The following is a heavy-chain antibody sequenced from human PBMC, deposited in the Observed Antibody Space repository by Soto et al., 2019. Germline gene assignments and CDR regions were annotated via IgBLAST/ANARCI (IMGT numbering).Heavy chain of an antibody. CDR1: GYTFTSYG. CDR3: AREYLAIHYYDSSGYPDAFDI. CDR2: ISAYNGNT. V-gene: IGHV1-18*04. J-gene: IGHJ3*02. Sequence: SVKVSCKASGYTFTSYGISWVRQAPGQGLEWMGWISAYNGNTNYAQKLQGRVTMTTDTSTSTAYMELRSLRSDDTAVYYCAREYLAIHYYDSSGYPDAFDIWGQGTMVTVS. D-gene: IGHD3-22*01.